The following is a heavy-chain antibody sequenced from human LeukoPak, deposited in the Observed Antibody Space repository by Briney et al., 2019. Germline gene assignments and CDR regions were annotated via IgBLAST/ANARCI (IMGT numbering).Heavy chain of an antibody. D-gene: IGHD6-19*01. CDR3: VRHLPCFGCYYYYMDV. Sequence: SQTLSLTCTVSGGSINSGGYYWSWIRQPPGKGLEWIGYIYQSGSTYYNPSLKSRVTISVDRSENQFYLNLTSVTAADTAVYYCVRHLPCFGCYYYYMDVWGRGTTVTVSS. J-gene: IGHJ6*03. CDR1: GGSINSGGYY. CDR2: IYQSGST. V-gene: IGHV4-30-2*01.